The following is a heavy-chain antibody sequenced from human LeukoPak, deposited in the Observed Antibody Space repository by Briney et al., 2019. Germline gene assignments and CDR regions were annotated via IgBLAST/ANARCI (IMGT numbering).Heavy chain of an antibody. D-gene: IGHD5-18*01. CDR1: GGSVSSSNYY. Sequence: SETLSLTCTVSGGSVSSSNYYWGWIRQPPGKGLEWIGSTYCRGSTEYNPSLKSRVTISVDTSKNQFSLKLSSVTAADTAVYYCVRQGGYSHGSVLGHWGQGTLVTVSS. CDR3: VRQGGYSHGSVLGH. V-gene: IGHV4-39*01. CDR2: TYCRGST. J-gene: IGHJ4*02.